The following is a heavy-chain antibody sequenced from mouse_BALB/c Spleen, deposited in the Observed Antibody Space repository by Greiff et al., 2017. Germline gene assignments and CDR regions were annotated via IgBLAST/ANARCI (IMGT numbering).Heavy chain of an antibody. CDR1: GFTFSSYA. J-gene: IGHJ4*01. CDR3: ARERWQGAMDY. V-gene: IGHV5-6-5*01. CDR2: ISSGGST. Sequence: EVKLMESGGGLVKPGGSLKLSCAASGFTFSSYAMSWVRQTPEKRLEWVASISSGGSTYYPDSVKGRFTISRDNARNILYLQMSSLRSEDTAMYYCARERWQGAMDYWGQGTSVTVSS. D-gene: IGHD2-3*01.